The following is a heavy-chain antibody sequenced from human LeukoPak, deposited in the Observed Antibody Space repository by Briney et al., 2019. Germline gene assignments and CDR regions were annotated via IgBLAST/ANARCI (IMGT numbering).Heavy chain of an antibody. D-gene: IGHD3-3*01. J-gene: IGHJ4*02. CDR2: ISGSGDNI. Sequence: GGSLRLSCAASGFTFSGYAMSWVRQAPGKGLEWVSAISGSGDNIYYTDSVKGRFTISRDNSKNTLYLQMNSLRAEDTAVYSCAKPYDFWSGYLVYYFDYWGQGTLVTVSS. CDR3: AKPYDFWSGYLVYYFDY. V-gene: IGHV3-23*01. CDR1: GFTFSGYA.